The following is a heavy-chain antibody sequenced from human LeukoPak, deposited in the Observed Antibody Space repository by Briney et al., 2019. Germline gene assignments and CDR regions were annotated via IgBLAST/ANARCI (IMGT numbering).Heavy chain of an antibody. CDR3: ARGQYRLSYFDY. Sequence: SETLSLTCAVYGGSFSGYYWSWIRQPPGKGLEWIGEINHSGSTNYNPSLKSRVTISADTSKNQFSLKLSSVTAADTAVYYCARGQYRLSYFDYWGQGTLVTVSS. D-gene: IGHD2-2*02. J-gene: IGHJ4*02. CDR1: GGSFSGYY. V-gene: IGHV4-34*01. CDR2: INHSGST.